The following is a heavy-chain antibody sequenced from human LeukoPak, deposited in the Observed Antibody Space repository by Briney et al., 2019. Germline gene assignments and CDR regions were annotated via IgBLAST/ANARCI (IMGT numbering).Heavy chain of an antibody. CDR2: ISYDGSNK. CDR3: AKAGAVVVVVAKFFDY. Sequence: GGSLRLSCAASGFTFSSYGMHWVRQAPGKGLEWVAVISYDGSNKYYADSVKGRFTISRDNSKNTLYLQMNSLRAEDTAVYYCAKAGAVVVVVAKFFDYWGQGTLVTVSS. CDR1: GFTFSSYG. J-gene: IGHJ4*02. V-gene: IGHV3-30*18. D-gene: IGHD2-15*01.